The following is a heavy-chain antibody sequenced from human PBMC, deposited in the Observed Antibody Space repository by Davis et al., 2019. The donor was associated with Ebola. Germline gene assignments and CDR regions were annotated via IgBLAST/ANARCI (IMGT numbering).Heavy chain of an antibody. D-gene: IGHD3-22*01. CDR2: INTNTGNP. J-gene: IGHJ3*02. Sequence: ASVKVSCKASGYTFTSYAMNWVRQAPGQGLEWMGWINTNTGNPTYAQGFTGRFVFSLDTSVSTAYLQICSLKAEDTAVYYCARDRGNYYDSSGYPDAFDIWGQGTMVTVSS. CDR1: GYTFTSYA. CDR3: ARDRGNYYDSSGYPDAFDI. V-gene: IGHV7-4-1*01.